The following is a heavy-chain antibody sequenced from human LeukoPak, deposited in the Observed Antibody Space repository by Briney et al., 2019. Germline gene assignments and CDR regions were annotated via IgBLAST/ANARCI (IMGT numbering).Heavy chain of an antibody. D-gene: IGHD6-6*01. CDR2: ISVYDVNT. CDR1: GYTFTSYD. J-gene: IGHJ4*02. Sequence: GASVKVSCKASGYTFTSYDISWVRQAPGQELEWMGWISVYDVNTNYAQKFQGRVTMTTDTSTNTAYMELRSLRYDDTAVYYCARGGVAARPFDYWGQGTLVTVSS. CDR3: ARGGVAARPFDY. V-gene: IGHV1-18*01.